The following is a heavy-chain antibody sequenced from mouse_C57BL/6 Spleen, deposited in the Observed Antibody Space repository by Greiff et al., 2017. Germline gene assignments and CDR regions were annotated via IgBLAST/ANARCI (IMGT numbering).Heavy chain of an antibody. J-gene: IGHJ3*01. CDR2: IHPNSGST. Sequence: QVQLQQPGAELVKPGASVKLSCKASGYTFTSYWMHWVKQRPGQGLEWIGMIHPNSGSTNYNEKFKSKATLTVDNSSSTAYMQLSSLTSEDSAVYYCASYYDYDSPWFAYWGQGTLVTVSA. D-gene: IGHD2-4*01. CDR3: ASYYDYDSPWFAY. V-gene: IGHV1-64*01. CDR1: GYTFTSYW.